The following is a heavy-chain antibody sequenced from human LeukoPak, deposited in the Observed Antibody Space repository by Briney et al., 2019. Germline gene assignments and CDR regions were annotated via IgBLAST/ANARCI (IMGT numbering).Heavy chain of an antibody. D-gene: IGHD2-2*01. V-gene: IGHV1-2*02. CDR1: GYTFTGYH. CDR3: ARGHTDRYCSSTSCYQKSSGRRYYFDY. Sequence: VASVKVSCKASGYTFTGYHMHWVRQAPGQGPEWMGWINPNSGGTNYAQKFQGRVTMTRDTSISTAYMELSSLRSEDTAVYYCARGHTDRYCSSTSCYQKSSGRRYYFDYWGQGTLVTVSS. CDR2: INPNSGGT. J-gene: IGHJ4*02.